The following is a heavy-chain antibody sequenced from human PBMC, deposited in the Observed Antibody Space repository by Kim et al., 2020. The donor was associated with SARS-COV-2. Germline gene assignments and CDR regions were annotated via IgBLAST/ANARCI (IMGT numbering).Heavy chain of an antibody. V-gene: IGHV4-39*01. CDR3: ARQRDYSGMDV. CDR2: IYYSGST. CDR1: GGSISSSSYY. J-gene: IGHJ6*02. Sequence: SETLSLTCTVSGGSISSSSYYWGWIRQPPGKGLEWIGSIYYSGSTYYNPSLKSRVTISVDTSKNQFSLKLSSVTAADTAVYYCARQRDYSGMDVWGQGTT.